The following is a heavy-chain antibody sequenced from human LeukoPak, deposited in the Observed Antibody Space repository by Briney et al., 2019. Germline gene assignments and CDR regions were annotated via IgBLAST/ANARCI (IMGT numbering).Heavy chain of an antibody. Sequence: SETLSLTCTVSGGSVSSSSYNWGWIRQPPGKGLEWIGSVYYSGSTYYNPSLKSRVTMSVDTSKNQFSLKLSSVTAADTAVYYCARTRYYYNSRSYGAPYYFDYWGQGTLVTVSS. J-gene: IGHJ4*02. CDR3: ARTRYYYNSRSYGAPYYFDY. CDR1: GGSVSSSSYN. V-gene: IGHV4-39*01. CDR2: VYYSGST. D-gene: IGHD3-10*01.